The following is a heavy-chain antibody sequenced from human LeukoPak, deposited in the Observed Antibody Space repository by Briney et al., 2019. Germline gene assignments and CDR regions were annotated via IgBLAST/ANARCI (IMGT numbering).Heavy chain of an antibody. J-gene: IGHJ5*02. CDR1: GFTFSSYA. V-gene: IGHV3-30*04. D-gene: IGHD1-26*01. CDR2: ISYDGSNK. Sequence: PGVSLRLSCAASGFTFSSYAMHWVRQAPGKGLEWVAVISYDGSNKCYADSVKGRFTISRDNSKNTLYLQMNSLRAEDTAVYYCASDGSYYARYNWFDPWGQGTLVTVSS. CDR3: ASDGSYYARYNWFDP.